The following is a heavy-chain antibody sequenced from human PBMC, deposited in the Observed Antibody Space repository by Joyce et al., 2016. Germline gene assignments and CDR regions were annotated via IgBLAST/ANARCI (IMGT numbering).Heavy chain of an antibody. V-gene: IGHV3-30*18. CDR2: ISYDGIYK. CDR1: GLPLSNYG. CDR3: AKILTATYSSGWFLDY. Sequence: QVQLVESGGGVVQPGRSLRPSCAASGLPLSNYGVHWVRQAPGKGMEWVAVISYDGIYKYYADSVKGRFTIARDNSKNPVFLEMNSLRTEDTAVYYCAKILTATYSSGWFLDYWGQGTLVTVSS. D-gene: IGHD6-25*01. J-gene: IGHJ4*02.